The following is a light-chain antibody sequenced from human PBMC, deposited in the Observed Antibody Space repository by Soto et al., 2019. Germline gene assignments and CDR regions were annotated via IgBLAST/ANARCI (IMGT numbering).Light chain of an antibody. CDR1: QSVSDW. J-gene: IGKJ2*01. Sequence: DIQMTQSPSTLSASVGDRVTLTCRASQSVSDWLAWYQQKPGKAPKLLIYKASNLEIGVPSRFSGSGSGTEFTLTISSLQPDDSATDDCQQYNTFSPYTFGQGTKLEIK. CDR2: KAS. CDR3: QQYNTFSPYT. V-gene: IGKV1-5*03.